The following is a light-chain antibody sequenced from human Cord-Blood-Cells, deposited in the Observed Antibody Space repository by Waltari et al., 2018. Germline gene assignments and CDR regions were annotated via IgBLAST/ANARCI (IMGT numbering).Light chain of an antibody. J-gene: IGLJ3*02. V-gene: IGLV3-1*01. CDR2: QDS. Sequence: SYELTQPPSVSVSPGQTASITCSGDKLGDNYACWYQQKPGQSPVLVIYQDSKRPSGFPERFSGSNSGNTATLTISGTQAMDEADYYCQAWDSSTAWVFGGGTKLTVL. CDR3: QAWDSSTAWV. CDR1: KLGDNY.